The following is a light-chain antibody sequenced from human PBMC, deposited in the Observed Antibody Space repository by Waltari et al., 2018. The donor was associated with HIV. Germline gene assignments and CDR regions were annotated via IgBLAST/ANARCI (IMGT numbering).Light chain of an antibody. CDR3: ASYGGRNNRVL. J-gene: IGLJ2*01. V-gene: IGLV2-8*01. Sequence: QSALTQPPSASGSPEQSVTLSCTGTRSDIGNYAYVSWYQQHPGKAPKLLIYEVDKRPSGVPDRFSGSKSGDTASLTVSGLQAEDEADYYGASYGGRNNRVLFGGGTRLTVL. CDR1: RSDIGNYAY. CDR2: EVD.